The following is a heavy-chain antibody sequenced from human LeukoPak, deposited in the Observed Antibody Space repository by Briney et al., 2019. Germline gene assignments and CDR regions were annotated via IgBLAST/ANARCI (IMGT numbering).Heavy chain of an antibody. CDR1: GGSISSSNW. CDR3: ARDEGNSGYGAFDI. Sequence: SETLSLTCAVSGGSISSSNWWSWVRQPPGKGLEWIGEIYHSGSTNYNPSLKSRVTISVDKSKNQFSLKLSSVTAADTAVYYCARDEGNSGYGAFDIWGQGTMVAVSS. V-gene: IGHV4-4*02. D-gene: IGHD5-12*01. J-gene: IGHJ3*02. CDR2: IYHSGST.